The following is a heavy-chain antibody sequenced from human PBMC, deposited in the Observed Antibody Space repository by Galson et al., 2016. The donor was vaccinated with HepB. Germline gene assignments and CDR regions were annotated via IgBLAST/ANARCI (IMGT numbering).Heavy chain of an antibody. CDR2: IYPGDSDA. J-gene: IGHJ4*02. V-gene: IGHV5-51*04. D-gene: IGHD5-18*01. Sequence: SGAEVKKPGESLRISCEASGYSFARFWIGWVRQLPGKGLEWMGIIYPGDSDARYSPSLQGQVAISVDKPINTAYLQWSSLKAPDTAMYYCARQPLHSYGRSYLDLWGQGTLVTVSS. CDR3: ARQPLHSYGRSYLDL. CDR1: GYSFARFW.